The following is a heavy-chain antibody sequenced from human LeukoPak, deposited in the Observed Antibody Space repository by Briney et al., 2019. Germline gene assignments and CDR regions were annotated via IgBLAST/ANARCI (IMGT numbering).Heavy chain of an antibody. V-gene: IGHV1-69*01. CDR3: VRDSSGIRSLIAH. CDR2: ITLLFGTA. CDR1: GGTFSKYT. D-gene: IGHD6-13*01. Sequence: VASVKVSCKASGGTFSKYTISWVRQRPGQGLEWMGGITLLFGTANYAQKFQGRVTITADESASTAYMELSSLRSEDTAVYYCVRDSSGIRSLIAHWGQGTLVTVSS. J-gene: IGHJ1*01.